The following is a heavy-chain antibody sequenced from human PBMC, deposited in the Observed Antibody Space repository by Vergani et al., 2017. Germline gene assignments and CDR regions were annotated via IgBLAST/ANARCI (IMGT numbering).Heavy chain of an antibody. CDR1: GYTFSNYY. Sequence: QVQVVPSGAEVKKSGASVKVSCKTSGYTFSNYYMHWVRQAPGQGLEWMGIINPSGGHTNYAQKFQGRATMTRDTSTSTVYMELSSLRSEDTAIYYCARGDYGILTGYRYWGQGTLVTVSA. CDR2: INPSGGHT. CDR3: ARGDYGILTGYRY. J-gene: IGHJ4*02. V-gene: IGHV1-46*03. D-gene: IGHD3-9*01.